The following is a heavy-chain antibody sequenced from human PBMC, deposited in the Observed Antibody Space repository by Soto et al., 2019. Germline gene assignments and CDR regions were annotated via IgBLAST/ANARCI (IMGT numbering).Heavy chain of an antibody. V-gene: IGHV4-34*01. CDR2: INHSGST. CDR1: GGSFSGYY. J-gene: IGHJ4*02. CDR3: ARMGSGYDTLPSPLDY. D-gene: IGHD5-12*01. Sequence: SETLSLTCAVYGGSFSGYYWSWIRQPPGKGLEWIGEINHSGSTNYNPSLKSRVTISVDTSKNQFSLKLSSVTAADTAVYYCARMGSGYDTLPSPLDYWGQGTLVTVSS.